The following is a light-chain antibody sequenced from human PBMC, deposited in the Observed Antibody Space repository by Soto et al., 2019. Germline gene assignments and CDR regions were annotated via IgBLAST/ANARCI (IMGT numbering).Light chain of an antibody. CDR3: QQYKTYPYT. Sequence: DIQMTQSPSTLSASVGDRVTITCRASQSISSWLAWYHQKPGKAPKLLIYDASRLQSGVPSRFSGSGSGTEFTLIISSLQPDDVATYYCQQYKTYPYTFGQGTKLDIK. CDR1: QSISSW. V-gene: IGKV1-5*01. J-gene: IGKJ2*01. CDR2: DAS.